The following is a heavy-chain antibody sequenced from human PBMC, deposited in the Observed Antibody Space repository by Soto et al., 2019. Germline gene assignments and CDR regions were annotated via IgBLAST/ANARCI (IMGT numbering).Heavy chain of an antibody. V-gene: IGHV4-30-2*01. Sequence: QLQLQESGSGLVKPSQTLSLTCAVSGGSISSGGYSWSWIRQPPGKGLEWIGYIYHSGSTYYNPSLNSRVTISVDRSKNQFSLELSSVTAADTAVYSCAAGGGLPRYYWGQGTLVTVSS. J-gene: IGHJ4*02. CDR1: GGSISSGGYS. D-gene: IGHD5-12*01. CDR2: IYHSGST. CDR3: AAGGGLPRYY.